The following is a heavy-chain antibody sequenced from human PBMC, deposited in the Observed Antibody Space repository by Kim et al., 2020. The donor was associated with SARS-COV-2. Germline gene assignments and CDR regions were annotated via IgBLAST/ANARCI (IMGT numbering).Heavy chain of an antibody. J-gene: IGHJ6*02. V-gene: IGHV3-48*03. D-gene: IGHD3-10*01. Sequence: GGSLRLSCAASGFTFSGYEMIWVRQAPGKRLEWVSYISSSGTTIYYADSVKGRFTISRDNAKDSLYLQMNSLRVEDTAVYYCARYYFGSGSRGLDVWGQGTTVTVSS. CDR3: ARYYFGSGSRGLDV. CDR1: GFTFSGYE. CDR2: ISSSGTTI.